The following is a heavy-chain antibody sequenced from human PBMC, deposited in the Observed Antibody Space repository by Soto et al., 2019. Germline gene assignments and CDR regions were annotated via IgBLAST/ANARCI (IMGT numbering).Heavy chain of an antibody. CDR1: GGTFSSYA. Sequence: SVKVSCKASGGTFSSYAISWVRQAPGQGLEWMGGIIPIFGTANYAQKFQGRVTITADESTSTAYMELSSLRSEDTAVYYCVSDPLVGGYYPNWFDPWGQGTLVTGSS. CDR3: VSDPLVGGYYPNWFDP. V-gene: IGHV1-69*13. J-gene: IGHJ5*02. CDR2: IIPIFGTA. D-gene: IGHD3-22*01.